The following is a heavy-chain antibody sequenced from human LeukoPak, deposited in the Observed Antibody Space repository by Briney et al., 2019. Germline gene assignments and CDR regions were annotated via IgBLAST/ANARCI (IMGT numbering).Heavy chain of an antibody. Sequence: GGSLRLSCAASGFTFSNYAMHWVRQTPGKGLEWVAITSYDGSNKYYADSVKGRFTISRDNAKNSLYLQMSNLRAEDTAVYFCARGGGLDVWGQGATVTVSS. CDR1: GFTFSNYA. V-gene: IGHV3-30*04. D-gene: IGHD3-16*01. CDR3: ARGGGLDV. CDR2: TSYDGSNK. J-gene: IGHJ6*02.